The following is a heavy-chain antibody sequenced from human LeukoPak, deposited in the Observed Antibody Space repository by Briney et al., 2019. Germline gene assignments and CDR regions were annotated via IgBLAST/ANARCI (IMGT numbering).Heavy chain of an antibody. Sequence: GASVKVSCKASGGTFSSYAISWVRQAPGQGLEWMGRIIPIFGTANYAQKFQGRVTITTDESTSTAYMELSSLRSEDTAVYYCATARVDTAMPHFQHWGQGTLVTVSS. D-gene: IGHD5-18*01. J-gene: IGHJ1*01. CDR2: IIPIFGTA. CDR1: GGTFSSYA. CDR3: ATARVDTAMPHFQH. V-gene: IGHV1-69*05.